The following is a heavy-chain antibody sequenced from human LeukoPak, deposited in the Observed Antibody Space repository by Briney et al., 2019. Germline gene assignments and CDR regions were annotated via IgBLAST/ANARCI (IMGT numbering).Heavy chain of an antibody. CDR1: GYTFSSYG. D-gene: IGHD3-10*01. Sequence: ASVKVSSTASGYTFSSYGIRWVRQAPGQGLWWMGWISAYNGNTNYAQKLQGRGTMTTDTSTSTAYSERRSLRCDDTSVYYCARVVLWFGELLYSDDWGQGTLVTVAS. CDR2: ISAYNGNT. CDR3: ARVVLWFGELLYSDD. J-gene: IGHJ4*02. V-gene: IGHV1-18*01.